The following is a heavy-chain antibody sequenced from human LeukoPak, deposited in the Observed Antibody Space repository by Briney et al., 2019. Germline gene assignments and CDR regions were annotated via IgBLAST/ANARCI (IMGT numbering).Heavy chain of an antibody. CDR3: TSEPACSTSCHHYYYYYMDV. D-gene: IGHD2-2*01. CDR1: GFTFSGSA. V-gene: IGHV3-73*01. J-gene: IGHJ6*03. Sequence: PGGSLRLSCAASGFTFSGSAMHWVRQASGKGLEWVGRIRSKANSYATAYAASVKGRFTISRDDSKNTAYLQMNSLKTEDTAVYYCTSEPACSTSCHHYYYYYMDVWGKGTTVTISS. CDR2: IRSKANSYAT.